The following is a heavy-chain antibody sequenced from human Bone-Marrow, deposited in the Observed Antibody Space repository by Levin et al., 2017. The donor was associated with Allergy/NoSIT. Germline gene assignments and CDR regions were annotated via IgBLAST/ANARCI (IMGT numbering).Heavy chain of an antibody. CDR3: ASDRGKNWFDS. J-gene: IGHJ5*01. V-gene: IGHV3-48*02. CDR1: GFTFSSYS. Sequence: WASVKVSCAASGFTFSSYSMNWVRQAPGKGLEWVSYISAGSSTMYYADSVRGRFTISRDNAKNSLFLDMNSLRDDDSGVYFCASDRGKNWFDSWGQGTLVTVSS. D-gene: IGHD3-16*01. CDR2: ISAGSSTM.